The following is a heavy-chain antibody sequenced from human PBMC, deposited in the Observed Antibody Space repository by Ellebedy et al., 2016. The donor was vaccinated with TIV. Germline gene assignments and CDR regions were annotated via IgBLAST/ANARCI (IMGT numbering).Heavy chain of an antibody. CDR2: FDPEDGET. V-gene: IGHV1-24*01. CDR1: GYTLTELS. J-gene: IGHJ6*02. CDR3: ARDPLIAAGTNYYYYYGMDV. D-gene: IGHD6-13*01. Sequence: AASVKVSCKVSGYTLTELSIHWVRQAPGKGLEWMGGFDPEDGETTNAQKFQGRVTMTTDTSTSTAYVELRSLRSDDTAVYYCARDPLIAAGTNYYYYYGMDVWGQGTTVTVSS.